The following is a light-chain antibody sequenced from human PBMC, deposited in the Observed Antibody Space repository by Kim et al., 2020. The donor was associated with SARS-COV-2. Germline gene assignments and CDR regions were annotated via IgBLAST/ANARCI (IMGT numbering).Light chain of an antibody. Sequence: NFMLTQTPSVSESPGKTVTISCTRSSGSIASNYVQWYQQRPGSSPTTVIYEDNHRPSGVPDRFSGSIDSSSNSASLTISGLKTEDETDYYCQSYDSSNHGVFGGGTQLTVL. CDR2: EDN. CDR1: SGSIASNY. CDR3: QSYDSSNHGV. J-gene: IGLJ3*02. V-gene: IGLV6-57*01.